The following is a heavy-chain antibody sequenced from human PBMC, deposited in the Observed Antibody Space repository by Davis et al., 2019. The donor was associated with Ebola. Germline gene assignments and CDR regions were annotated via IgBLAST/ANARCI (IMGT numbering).Heavy chain of an antibody. CDR2: ISSSSSYI. CDR1: GFTFSSYS. D-gene: IGHD5-18*01. CDR3: ARDRDTFDY. J-gene: IGHJ4*02. Sequence: GESLKISCAASGFTFSSYSMNWVRQAPGKGLEWVSSISSSSSYIYYADSVKGRFTISRDNAKNSLYLQMNSLRAEDTAVYYCARDRDTFDYWGQGTLVTVSS. V-gene: IGHV3-21*01.